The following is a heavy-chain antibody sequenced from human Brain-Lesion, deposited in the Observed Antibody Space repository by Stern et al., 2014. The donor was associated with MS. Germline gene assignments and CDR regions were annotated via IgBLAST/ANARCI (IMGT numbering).Heavy chain of an antibody. J-gene: IGHJ5*02. Sequence: VHLVESGGGVVQPGRPLRLSCVASGFTFGSCAMHWVRQAPGKGLEWVAGVSYDGSNKYYADSVKGRFTISRDNSQNTLYMQMSSLRPEDTAVYYCAKDRQYLTYFFDHRGQGSLVTVSS. CDR2: VSYDGSNK. D-gene: IGHD2/OR15-2a*01. V-gene: IGHV3-30*18. CDR1: GFTFGSCA. CDR3: AKDRQYLTYFFDH.